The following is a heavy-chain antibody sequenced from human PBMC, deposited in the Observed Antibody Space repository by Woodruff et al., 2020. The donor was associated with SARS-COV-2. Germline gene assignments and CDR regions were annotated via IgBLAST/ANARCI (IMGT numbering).Heavy chain of an antibody. CDR3: AHRRAIVAGPYFDY. J-gene: IGHJ4*02. CDR2: IYWDDDK. Sequence: LALIYWDDDKRYSPSLKSRLTITKDTSKNQVVLTMTNMDPVDTATYYCAHRRAIVAGPYFDYWGQGTLVTVSS. V-gene: IGHV2-5*02. D-gene: IGHD5-12*01.